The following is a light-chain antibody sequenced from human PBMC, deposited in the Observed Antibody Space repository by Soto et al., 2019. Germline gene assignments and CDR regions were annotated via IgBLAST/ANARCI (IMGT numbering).Light chain of an antibody. Sequence: EIVMTQSPATLSVSPGERATLSCRASQSVSGNLAWYQQKPGQAPRLLIYGASTRATGIPARFSGSGSGTELTLTFIRLQSEVVEVDYCQQYNNWPKAFGHGTNVEI. CDR3: QQYNNWPKA. CDR2: GAS. V-gene: IGKV3D-15*01. CDR1: QSVSGN. J-gene: IGKJ1*01.